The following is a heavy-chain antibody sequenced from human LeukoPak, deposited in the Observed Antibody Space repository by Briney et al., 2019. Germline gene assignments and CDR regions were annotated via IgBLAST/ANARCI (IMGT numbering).Heavy chain of an antibody. V-gene: IGHV3-48*03. CDR1: GFTFSSYE. CDR3: ARAPSHISI. J-gene: IGHJ4*02. CDR2: ISSSGSTI. Sequence: GGSLRLSCAASGFTFSSYEMNWVRQAPGKGLEWGSYISSSGSTIYYADSVEGRFTISRDNANKSLYLQMNSLRVEDTAVYYCARAPSHISIWGQGTRVTVSS. D-gene: IGHD3-3*02.